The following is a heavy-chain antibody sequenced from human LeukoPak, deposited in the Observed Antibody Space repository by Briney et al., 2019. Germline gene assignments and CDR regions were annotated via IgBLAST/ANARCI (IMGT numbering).Heavy chain of an antibody. V-gene: IGHV3-23*01. CDR2: ISGSGYYS. J-gene: IGHJ4*02. Sequence: GGSLRLSCAASEFTFDNYAMSWVRQAPGKGLEWVSVISGSGYYSYYADSVKGRFTVSRDNSKTTLYLQMNSLRADDTAVYYCAKQYYDILTTSDYWGQGTLVTVSS. CDR3: AKQYYDILTTSDY. CDR1: EFTFDNYA. D-gene: IGHD3-9*01.